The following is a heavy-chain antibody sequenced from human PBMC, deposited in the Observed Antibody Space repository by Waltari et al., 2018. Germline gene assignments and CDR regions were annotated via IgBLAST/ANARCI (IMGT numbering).Heavy chain of an antibody. CDR1: GYTFTSYD. V-gene: IGHV1-8*03. CDR2: MNPNSGNT. J-gene: IGHJ6*03. Sequence: QVQLVQSGAEVKKPGASVKVSCKASGYTFTSYDINWVRQATGQGLEWMGWMNPNSGNTGYAQKFQGRVTITADESTSTAYMELSSLRSEDTAVYYCARGTAHQPHYYYYMDVWGKGTTVTVSS. CDR3: ARGTAHQPHYYYYMDV. D-gene: IGHD5-18*01.